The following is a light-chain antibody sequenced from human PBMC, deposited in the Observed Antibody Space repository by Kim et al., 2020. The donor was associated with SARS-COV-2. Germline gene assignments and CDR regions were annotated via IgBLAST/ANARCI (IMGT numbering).Light chain of an antibody. Sequence: LTQPHSVSESPGKTVTISCTRSSGSIASNYVQWYQQRPGSAPTTVIYEDNQRPSGVPDRFSGSIDSSSNSASLTISGLKTEDEADYYCQSYDSSKFWVFGGGTQLTVL. V-gene: IGLV6-57*04. CDR2: EDN. CDR1: SGSIASNY. J-gene: IGLJ3*02. CDR3: QSYDSSKFWV.